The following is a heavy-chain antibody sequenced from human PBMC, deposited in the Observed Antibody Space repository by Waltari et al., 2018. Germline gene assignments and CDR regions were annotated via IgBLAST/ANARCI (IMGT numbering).Heavy chain of an antibody. CDR2: ISGSGGST. CDR3: AKELIAAAGTVWYYYYGMDV. D-gene: IGHD6-13*01. J-gene: IGHJ6*02. CDR1: GFTFSSSA. V-gene: IGHV3-23*01. Sequence: EVQLLESGGGLVQPGGSLRLSCAASGFTFSSSALSWVRQAPGKGLEWVSAISGSGGSTYYEDSVKGRFTISRDNSKNTLYLQMNSLRAEDTAVYYCAKELIAAAGTVWYYYYGMDVWGQGTTVTVSS.